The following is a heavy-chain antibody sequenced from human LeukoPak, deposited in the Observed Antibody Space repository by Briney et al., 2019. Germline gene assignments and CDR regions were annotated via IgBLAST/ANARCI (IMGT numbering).Heavy chain of an antibody. V-gene: IGHV3-33*08. CDR1: GFTFSRHG. CDR2: IWYDGSKE. CDR3: ARDRSYYSMDV. Sequence: GGSLRLSCAASGFTFSRHGMHWVRQAPGKGLEWVAVIWYDGSKEYYADSVKGRFTISRDNSKNTVYLQMNSLRAEDTAVYYCARDRSYYSMDVWGQGTTVTVS. J-gene: IGHJ6*02.